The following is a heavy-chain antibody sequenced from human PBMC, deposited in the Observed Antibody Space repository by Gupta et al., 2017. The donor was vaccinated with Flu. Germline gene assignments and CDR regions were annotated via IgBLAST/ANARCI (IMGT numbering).Heavy chain of an antibody. V-gene: IGHV3-23*01. D-gene: IGHD6-19*01. CDR1: GFTSDYFA. CDR2: INAGGSRT. J-gene: IGHJ5*02. CDR3: AKEDTAVAGNDNWFQP. Sequence: ESQLLASGVGSVQPVWFVRLSSVGSGFTSDYFAMTCVSLSPGKGLEWVSGINAGGSRTFYADSVKGRFTISRDNSRNALFLQMNSLRVEDTATYSCAKEDTAVAGNDNWFQPWGQGTLVTVSS.